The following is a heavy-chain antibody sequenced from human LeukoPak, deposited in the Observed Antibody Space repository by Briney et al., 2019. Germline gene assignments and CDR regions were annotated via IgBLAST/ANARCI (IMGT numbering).Heavy chain of an antibody. J-gene: IGHJ4*02. D-gene: IGHD2-15*01. CDR2: IYRSGST. Sequence: SETLSLTCTVSGFSVSSVYYWGWIRQPPGKGLEWIGSIYRSGSTYYNPSLKSRVTISVDTSKNQFSLKLSSVTAADTAVYYCARGPRVVVVAAATYTDYWGQGTLVTVSS. V-gene: IGHV4-38-2*02. CDR1: GFSVSSVYY. CDR3: ARGPRVVVVAAATYTDY.